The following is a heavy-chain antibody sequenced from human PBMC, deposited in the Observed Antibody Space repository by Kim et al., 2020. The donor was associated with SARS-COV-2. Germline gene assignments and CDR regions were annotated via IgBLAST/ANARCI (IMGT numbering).Heavy chain of an antibody. Sequence: GGSLRLSCAASGFTFDDYAMHWVRQAPGKGLEWVSGISWNSGSIGYADSVKGRFTISRDNAKNSLYLQMNSLRAEDTALYYCAKGGAHDYSKSWFDPWGQGTLVTVSS. V-gene: IGHV3-9*01. D-gene: IGHD4-4*01. CDR3: AKGGAHDYSKSWFDP. CDR1: GFTFDDYA. J-gene: IGHJ5*02. CDR2: ISWNSGSI.